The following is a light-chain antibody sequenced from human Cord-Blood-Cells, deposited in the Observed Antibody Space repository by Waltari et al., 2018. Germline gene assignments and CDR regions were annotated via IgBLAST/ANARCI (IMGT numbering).Light chain of an antibody. CDR2: GAS. V-gene: IGKV3-15*01. Sequence: EIVMTQSPAPLSVSPGERATLSCRASQSVSSNSAWYQQKPGQAPRLLIHGASTRATGIPARFSGSGSGTEFTLTISSLQSEDFAVYYCQQYNNWPPWTFGQGTKVEIK. CDR3: QQYNNWPPWT. CDR1: QSVSSN. J-gene: IGKJ1*01.